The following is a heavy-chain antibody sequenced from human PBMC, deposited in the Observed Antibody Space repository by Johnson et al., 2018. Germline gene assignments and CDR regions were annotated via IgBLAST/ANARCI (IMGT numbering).Heavy chain of an antibody. V-gene: IGHV3-11*04. Sequence: QVQLVQSGGGLVKXGGSXRLXCAASGFTFSDYYMSWIRQAPGKGLEWVSYISSSGSTIYYADSVRGRFAISRDNAKNSLYLQMNSLRAEDTAVYYCAREDVSGGRYFQHWGQGTLVTVSS. CDR1: GFTFSDYY. CDR3: AREDVSGGRYFQH. J-gene: IGHJ1*01. D-gene: IGHD6-25*01. CDR2: ISSSGSTI.